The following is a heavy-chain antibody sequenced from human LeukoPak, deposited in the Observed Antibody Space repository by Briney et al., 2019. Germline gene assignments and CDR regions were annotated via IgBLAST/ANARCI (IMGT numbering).Heavy chain of an antibody. D-gene: IGHD2-15*01. CDR1: GFTFISYS. CDR2: ISSSRSYI. CDR3: ARDKSRTSSYCSGGSCYSGEGAFDI. V-gene: IGHV3-21*01. J-gene: IGHJ3*02. Sequence: PGGALRLSCAASGFTFISYSMNGVRQAPGKGLEGVSSISSSRSYIYYADPVKGRFTISTDNANNSLYLQMNRMRAEDTAVYYCARDKSRTSSYCSGGSCYSGEGAFDIWGQGTMVTVSS.